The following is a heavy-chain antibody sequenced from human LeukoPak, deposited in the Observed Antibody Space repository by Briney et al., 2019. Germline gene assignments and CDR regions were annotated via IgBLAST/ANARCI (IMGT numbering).Heavy chain of an antibody. J-gene: IGHJ4*02. CDR3: ARGGASSIPFDI. D-gene: IGHD6-6*01. CDR2: IYYTGLT. CDR1: GGSISGYY. Sequence: SETLSLTCTVSGGSISGYYWIWIRQPPGKGLEWIGYIYYTGLTKYNPSLTSRLTMSVDTSKNYFSLRLTSVTAADTAVYYCARGGASSIPFDIWGQGTLVTVSS. V-gene: IGHV4-59*08.